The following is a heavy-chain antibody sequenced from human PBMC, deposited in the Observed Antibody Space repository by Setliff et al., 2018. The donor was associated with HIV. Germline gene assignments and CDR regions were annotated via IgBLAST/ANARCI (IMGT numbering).Heavy chain of an antibody. CDR1: GGTLSNYV. V-gene: IGHV1-69*13. CDR3: ARDQTGVAAAAFGGGSAWSDEGFEI. J-gene: IGHJ3*02. D-gene: IGHD6-13*01. Sequence: SVKVSCKTSGGTLSNYVITWVRQAPGQGLEWMGMIIPMYNIPAYAQKFQGRVTFTADESTSTAYMELSSLSSEDTAVYYRARDQTGVAAAAFGGGSAWSDEGFEIWGQGTMVTVS. CDR2: IIPMYNIP.